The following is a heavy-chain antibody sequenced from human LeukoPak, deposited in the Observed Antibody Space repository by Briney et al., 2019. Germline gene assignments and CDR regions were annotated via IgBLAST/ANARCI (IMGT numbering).Heavy chain of an antibody. J-gene: IGHJ4*02. V-gene: IGHV1-24*01. Sequence: ASVTVSCKFTGYTLTKLCRHWVRQAPGKGLEWMGGFDPEDGETIYAQKFQGRVTMTEDTSTDTAYMELSSLRSEDTAVSYCATVDGANACFDYWGQGTLVTVSS. D-gene: IGHD4/OR15-4a*01. CDR1: GYTLTKLC. CDR2: FDPEDGET. CDR3: ATVDGANACFDY.